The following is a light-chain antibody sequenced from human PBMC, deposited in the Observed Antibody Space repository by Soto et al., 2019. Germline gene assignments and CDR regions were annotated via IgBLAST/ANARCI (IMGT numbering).Light chain of an antibody. Sequence: DLEMTQSPSSLSASVGDRGAITCRASQSIGGNLNWYQQKLGRPPKLLIYAASSLQSGVPSRFSGSGSGTEYTLTISSLQPDDFAIYYCQQTYSTPHTFGQGTNLEIK. CDR1: QSIGGN. J-gene: IGKJ2*01. CDR2: AAS. CDR3: QQTYSTPHT. V-gene: IGKV1-39*01.